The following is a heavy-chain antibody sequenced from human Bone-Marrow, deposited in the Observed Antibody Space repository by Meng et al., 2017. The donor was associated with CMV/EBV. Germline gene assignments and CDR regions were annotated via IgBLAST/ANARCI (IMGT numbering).Heavy chain of an antibody. CDR1: AGTFSRYG. J-gene: IGHJ5*02. Sequence: SVKVSCKASAGTFSRYGISWVRQAPGQGLEWMGGIIPNLGIVNYAQRSQARVRITADKFTSTMYMELSNLRSEDTAVYYCTRDLGLYCGGDCYTYNWFDPWGQGNLVTVYS. CDR2: IIPNLGIV. CDR3: TRDLGLYCGGDCYTYNWFDP. D-gene: IGHD2-21*01. V-gene: IGHV1-69*10.